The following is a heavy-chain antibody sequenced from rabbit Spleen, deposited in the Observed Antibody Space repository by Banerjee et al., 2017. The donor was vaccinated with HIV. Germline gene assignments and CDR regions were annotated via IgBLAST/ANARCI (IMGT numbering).Heavy chain of an antibody. V-gene: IGHV1S47*01. D-gene: IGHD8-1*01. J-gene: IGHJ6*01. CDR1: GFDFSSYY. CDR3: ARDGAGGSYFAL. Sequence: QEQLVESGGGLVQPGGSLTLSCKASGFDFSSYYMNWVRQAPGKGLEWIGYIDPIFGITYYANWVNGRFSISRENAQNTVFLQMTSLTAADTATYFCARDGAGGSYFALWGPGTLVTV. CDR2: IDPIFGIT.